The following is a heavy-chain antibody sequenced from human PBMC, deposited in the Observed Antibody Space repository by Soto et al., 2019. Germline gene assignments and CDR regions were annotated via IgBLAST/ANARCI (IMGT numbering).Heavy chain of an antibody. CDR2: IYFNGNT. V-gene: IGHV4-39*01. CDR3: ASQGSY. J-gene: IGHJ4*02. Sequence: PSETLSLTCNVSGVSISDTSYYWGWIRQPPGKGLEWIGTIYFNGNTFYNPSLKSRLTISVDTSKNQISLRLTSVTAADTAVYYCASQGSYWGQGTLVTVSS. CDR1: GVSISDTSYY.